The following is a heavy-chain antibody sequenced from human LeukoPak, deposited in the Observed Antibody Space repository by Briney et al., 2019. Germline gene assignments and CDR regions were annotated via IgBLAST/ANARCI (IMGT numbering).Heavy chain of an antibody. V-gene: IGHV3-53*01. CDR3: ARERVVTSYYYYYMDV. CDR2: IYSGGST. Sequence: GGSLRLSCAASGFTVSSNYMSWVRQAPGKGLEWVSVIYSGGSTYYADSVKGRFTISRDNSKNTLYLQMNSLRAEDTAVYYCARERVVTSYYYYYMDVWGKGTTVTASS. J-gene: IGHJ6*03. CDR1: GFTVSSNY. D-gene: IGHD3-3*01.